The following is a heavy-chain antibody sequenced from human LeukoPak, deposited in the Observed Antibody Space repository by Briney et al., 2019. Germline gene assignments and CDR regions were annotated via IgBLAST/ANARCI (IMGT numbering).Heavy chain of an antibody. CDR3: ARLRQGSGRPHFDY. CDR2: IYPGDSET. J-gene: IGHJ4*02. V-gene: IGHV5-51*01. CDR1: GYNFLTDY. Sequence: GESLKISCKGSGYNFLTDYIGWVRQMPGKGLEWMGIIYPGDSETNYSPSFKVQVTFSADKSISTAYLQWGSLKASDTAMYYCARLRQGSGRPHFDYWGQGTLVAVSS. D-gene: IGHD6-19*01.